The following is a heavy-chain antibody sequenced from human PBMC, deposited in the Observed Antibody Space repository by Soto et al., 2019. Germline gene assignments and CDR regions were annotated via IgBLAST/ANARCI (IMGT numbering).Heavy chain of an antibody. J-gene: IGHJ4*02. CDR1: GFTFSSYG. D-gene: IGHD2-15*01. V-gene: IGHV3-33*01. CDR2: IWYDGSNK. Sequence: HPGGSLRLSCAASGFTFSSYGMHWVRQAPGKGLEWVAVIWYDGSNKYYADSVKGRFTISRDNSKNTLYLQMNSLRAEDTAVYYCARDQDIVVVVAAKGPQIDYWGQGTLVTVSS. CDR3: ARDQDIVVVVAAKGPQIDY.